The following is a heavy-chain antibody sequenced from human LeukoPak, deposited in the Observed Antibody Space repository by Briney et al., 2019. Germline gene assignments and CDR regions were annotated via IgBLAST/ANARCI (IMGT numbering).Heavy chain of an antibody. CDR2: IIPIFGTA. CDR1: GGTFSTYA. CDR3: SVWFGELSH. Sequence: SVKVSCKASGGTFSTYAINWVRQAPGQGLEWMGGIIPIFGTANYAQKFQGRVTISTDESTSTAYMDLSSLKSDDTATYYCSVWFGELSHWGQGTLVTVSS. D-gene: IGHD3-10*01. J-gene: IGHJ4*02. V-gene: IGHV1-69*05.